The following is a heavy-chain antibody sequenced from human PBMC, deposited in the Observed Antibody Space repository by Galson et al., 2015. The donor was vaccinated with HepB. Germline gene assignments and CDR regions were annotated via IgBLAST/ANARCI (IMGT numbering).Heavy chain of an antibody. CDR2: ISYDGRNK. J-gene: IGHJ5*02. CDR1: GFKFNLYA. CDR3: AREGIAAAVDWFDP. Sequence: SLRLSCAASGFKFNLYAMHWIRQAPGKGLEWVAVISYDGRNKHYADSVKGRFSIPRDNSKDTLYLQMNSLRDEDTAVYYCAREGIAAAVDWFDPWGQGTLVTVSS. D-gene: IGHD6-13*01. V-gene: IGHV3-30*04.